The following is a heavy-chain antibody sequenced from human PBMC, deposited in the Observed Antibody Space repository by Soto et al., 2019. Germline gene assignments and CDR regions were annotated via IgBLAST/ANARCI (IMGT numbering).Heavy chain of an antibody. J-gene: IGHJ4*02. Sequence: GGSLRLSCAASGFTFSSYAMSWVRQAPGKGLEWVSAISGSGGSTYYADSVKGRFTISRDNSKNTLYLQMNSLRAEDTAVYYCAKDDISDIVVVVAATYFDYWGQGTLVTVSS. CDR2: ISGSGGST. D-gene: IGHD2-15*01. CDR3: AKDDISDIVVVVAATYFDY. V-gene: IGHV3-23*01. CDR1: GFTFSSYA.